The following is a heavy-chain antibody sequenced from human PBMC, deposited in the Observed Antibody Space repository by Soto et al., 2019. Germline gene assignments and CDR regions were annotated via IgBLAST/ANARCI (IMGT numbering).Heavy chain of an antibody. CDR2: ISSSSSNI. J-gene: IGHJ2*01. CDR3: ARDGGRRGGGYFDL. CDR1: GFTFSSYS. Sequence: EVQLVESGGGLVKPGGSLRLSCAASGFTFSSYSMNWVRQAPGKGLEWVSSISSSSSNIYYADAVKGRFTMSRDNAKNLGDVQMNRLRAEDPGVYYCARDGGRRGGGYFDLWGRGTLVTVSS. V-gene: IGHV3-21*06. D-gene: IGHD3-16*01.